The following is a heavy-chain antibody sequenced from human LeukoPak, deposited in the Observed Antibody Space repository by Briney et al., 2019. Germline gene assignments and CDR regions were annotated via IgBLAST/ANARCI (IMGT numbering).Heavy chain of an antibody. V-gene: IGHV3-7*01. J-gene: IGHJ3*02. CDR3: AREGYGDYHI. Sequence: PGGSPRLSCAVSGLPFSNHWMTWVRQAPGKGLERVANINQDGSEKYYADSVKGRFSISRDNAKSSLYLQMNSLRVEDTAMYFCAREGYGDYHIWGQGTIVTVSS. CDR1: GLPFSNHW. CDR2: INQDGSEK. D-gene: IGHD4-17*01.